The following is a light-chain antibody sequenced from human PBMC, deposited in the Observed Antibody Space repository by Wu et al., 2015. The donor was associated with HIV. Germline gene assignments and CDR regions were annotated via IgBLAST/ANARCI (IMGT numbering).Light chain of an antibody. CDR1: QSVSSN. CDR2: GAS. V-gene: IGKV3-15*01. Sequence: EIVMTQSPATLSVSPGERATLSCRASQSVSSNLAWYQQKPGQTPRLLISGASTRATGVPARFSGSVSGTEFTLTISSLQSEDFAIYYCQQYNNWPPSFGQGTKLEIK. J-gene: IGKJ2*03. CDR3: QQYNNWPPS.